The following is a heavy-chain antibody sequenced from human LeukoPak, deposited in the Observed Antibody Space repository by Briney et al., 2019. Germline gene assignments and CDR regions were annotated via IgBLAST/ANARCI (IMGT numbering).Heavy chain of an antibody. CDR3: ARGVLTGYYGDFDY. V-gene: IGHV4-31*03. Sequence: SETLSLTCTVSGASVSSGGYYWSWIRQHPGRGLEWIGYIYYSDTYDNPSLKSRVTLSVDPSKNQFSLTLSSVTAADTAVYYCARGVLTGYYGDFDYWGQGTLVTVSS. D-gene: IGHD3-9*01. J-gene: IGHJ4*02. CDR1: GASVSSGGYY. CDR2: IYYSDT.